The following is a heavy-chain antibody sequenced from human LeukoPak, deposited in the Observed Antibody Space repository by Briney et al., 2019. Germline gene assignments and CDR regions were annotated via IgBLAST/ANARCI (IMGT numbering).Heavy chain of an antibody. D-gene: IGHD3-22*01. J-gene: IGHJ3*02. CDR2: IIPIFGTA. CDR1: GGTFSSYA. V-gene: IGHV1-69*05. Sequence: SVKVSCKASGGTFSSYAISWGRQAPGQGLEWMGGIIPIFGTANYAQKFQGRVTITTDESTSTAYMGLSSLRSEDTAAYYCARGREDYYDSSGYFYDAFDIWGQGTMVTVSS. CDR3: ARGREDYYDSSGYFYDAFDI.